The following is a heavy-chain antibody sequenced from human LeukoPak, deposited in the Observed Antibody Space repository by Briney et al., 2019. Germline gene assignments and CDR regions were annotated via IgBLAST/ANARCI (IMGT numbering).Heavy chain of an antibody. CDR2: INPNSGGT. J-gene: IGHJ4*02. D-gene: IGHD3-16*01. CDR3: ARASHPAIRLGELTYFDY. Sequence: ASVKVSCKASGYTFTNYGISWVRQAPGQGLEWMGWINPNSGGTNYAQKFQGRVTMTRATSISTAYMELSRLRSDDTAVYYCARASHPAIRLGELTYFDYWGQGTLVTVSS. CDR1: GYTFTNYG. V-gene: IGHV1-2*02.